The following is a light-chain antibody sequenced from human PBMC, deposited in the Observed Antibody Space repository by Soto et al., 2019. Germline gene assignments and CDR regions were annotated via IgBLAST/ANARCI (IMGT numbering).Light chain of an antibody. CDR3: IQGIQSPLS. J-gene: IGKJ4*01. Sequence: IVLTQSPLYIAITPCRPAYSSSSSSQSFLHSNGYNYLNWYLQKPGQSPQLLIYLGSKRASGVPDRFSGSGSGKDFTPTTSRVEAEVVGVYYCIQGIQSPLSFGEGPKVNI. CDR2: LGS. CDR1: QSFLHSNGYNY. V-gene: IGKV2-28*01.